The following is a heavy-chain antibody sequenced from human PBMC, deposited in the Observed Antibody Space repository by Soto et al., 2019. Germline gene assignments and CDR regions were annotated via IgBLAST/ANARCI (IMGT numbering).Heavy chain of an antibody. CDR2: ISGDGGST. J-gene: IGHJ4*02. CDR1: GFTFSSYA. CDR3: AKGISPETYYFDY. V-gene: IGHV3-43*02. Sequence: GGSLRLSCAASGFTFSSYAMHWVRQAPGKGLEWVSLISGDGGSTYYADSVKGRFTISRDNSKNSLYLQMNSLRTEDTALYYCAKGISPETYYFDYWGQGTLVTVSS.